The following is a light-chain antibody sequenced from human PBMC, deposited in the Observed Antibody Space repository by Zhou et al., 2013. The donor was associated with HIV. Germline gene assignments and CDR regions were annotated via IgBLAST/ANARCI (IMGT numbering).Light chain of an antibody. Sequence: DVQMTQSPSSLSASIGDRVTVTCQASRDIRIFLNWYHQRPGKAPKLMIYDTAILERGVPSRFRGSASGTNFTFTITSLQPEDSGTFYXQQYDDLPLTFGGGTRGGD. CDR1: RDIRIF. CDR2: DTA. V-gene: IGKV1-33*01. CDR3: QQYDDLPLT. J-gene: IGKJ4*01.